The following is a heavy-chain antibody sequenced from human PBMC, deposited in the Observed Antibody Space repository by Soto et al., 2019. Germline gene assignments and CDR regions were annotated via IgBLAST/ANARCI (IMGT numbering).Heavy chain of an antibody. D-gene: IGHD3-10*01. CDR2: TYYNSTWYT. CDR3: ARNYYGSGSYYSDFDS. V-gene: IGHV6-1*01. CDR1: GDSVSSNSAA. Sequence: SQTLSLTCAISGDSVSSNSAAWHWIRQSPSRGLEWLGRTYYNSTWYTDYAVSVKSRMTINADTSKNHFSLNLNSVTPEDTALYYCARNYYGSGSYYSDFDSWGQGTLVTVS. J-gene: IGHJ4*02.